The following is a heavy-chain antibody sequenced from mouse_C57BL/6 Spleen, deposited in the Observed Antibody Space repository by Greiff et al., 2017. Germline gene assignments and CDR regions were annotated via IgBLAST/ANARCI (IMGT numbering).Heavy chain of an antibody. CDR1: GYSFTGYY. V-gene: IGHV1-42*01. CDR3: AFYEVDY. Sequence: EVQLQQSGPELVKPGASVKISCKASGYSFTGYYMNWVKQSPEKSLEWIGEINPSTGGTTYNQKFKAKATLTVDKSSSTAYMQLKSLTSEDSAVYYCAFYEVDYWGQGTSVTVSS. D-gene: IGHD2-3*01. J-gene: IGHJ4*01. CDR2: INPSTGGT.